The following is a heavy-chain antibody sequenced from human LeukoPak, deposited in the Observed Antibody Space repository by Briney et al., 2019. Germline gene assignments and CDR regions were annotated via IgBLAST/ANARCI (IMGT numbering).Heavy chain of an antibody. V-gene: IGHV1-2*02. CDR3: ARTEKGYYYAQFDP. CDR1: GHTFTGYY. CDR2: INANSGDT. Sequence: GASVKVSCKASGHTFTGYYMHWVRQAPGQGLEWMGWINANSGDTNYAQKFQGRVTMTRDTSISTAYMELSRLRSDDTAVYYCARTEKGYYYAQFDPWGQGTLVTVSS. J-gene: IGHJ5*02. D-gene: IGHD3-10*01.